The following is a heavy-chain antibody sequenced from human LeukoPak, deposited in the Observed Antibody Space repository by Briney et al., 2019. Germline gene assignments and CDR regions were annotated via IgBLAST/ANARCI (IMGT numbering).Heavy chain of an antibody. CDR3: AKTMGYSSGWYEFGGMDV. J-gene: IGHJ6*02. V-gene: IGHV3-43*02. CDR1: GFIFDDYV. CDR2: ISGDGGST. Sequence: GGSLRLSCAASGFIFDDYVMYWVRQAPGKGLEWVSLISGDGGSTYFTDSVKGRFTISRDNRKNPLYLQMNSLRTEDTALYYCAKTMGYSSGWYEFGGMDVWGQGTTVTVSS. D-gene: IGHD6-19*01.